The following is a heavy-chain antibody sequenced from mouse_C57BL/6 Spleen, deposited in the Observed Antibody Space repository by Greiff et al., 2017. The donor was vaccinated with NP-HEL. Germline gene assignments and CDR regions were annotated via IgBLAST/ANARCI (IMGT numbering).Heavy chain of an antibody. D-gene: IGHD2-4*01. CDR2: INPNNGGT. J-gene: IGHJ2*01. V-gene: IGHV1-26*01. Sequence: VQLQQSGPELVKPGASVKISCKASGYTFTDYYMNWVKQSHGKSLEWIGDINPNNGGTSYNQKFKGKATLTVDKSSSTAYMELRSLTSEDSAVYYCARRTYDYDDYFDYWGQGTTLTVAS. CDR3: ARRTYDYDDYFDY. CDR1: GYTFTDYY.